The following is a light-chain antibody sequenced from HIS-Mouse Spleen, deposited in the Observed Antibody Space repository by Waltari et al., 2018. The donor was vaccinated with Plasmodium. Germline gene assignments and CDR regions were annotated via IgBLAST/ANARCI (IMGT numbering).Light chain of an antibody. CDR1: QSLLHSNGYNY. CDR3: MQALQTIT. J-gene: IGKJ5*01. Sequence: DIVMTQSPLNLLVTPGAPASISCRSSQSLLHSNGYNYLDWYLQKPGQSPQLLIYLGSNRASGVPDRFSGSGSGTDFTLKISRVEAEDVGVYYCMQALQTITFGQGTRLEIK. V-gene: IGKV2-28*01. CDR2: LGS.